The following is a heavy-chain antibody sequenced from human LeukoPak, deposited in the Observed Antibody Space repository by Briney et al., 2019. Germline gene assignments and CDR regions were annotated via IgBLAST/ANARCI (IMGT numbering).Heavy chain of an antibody. V-gene: IGHV3-21*01. D-gene: IGHD3-3*01. CDR1: GFNFSSYS. CDR3: ARDPSDYDFWSGYYVPYYFDY. J-gene: IGHJ4*02. CDR2: ISSSSSFR. Sequence: GGSLRLSCAASGFNFSSYSMNWVRQAPGKGLESVSSISSSSSFRYYADSVKGRFTISRDNAKNSLYLQMNSLRAEDTAVYYCARDPSDYDFWSGYYVPYYFDYWGQGTLVTVSS.